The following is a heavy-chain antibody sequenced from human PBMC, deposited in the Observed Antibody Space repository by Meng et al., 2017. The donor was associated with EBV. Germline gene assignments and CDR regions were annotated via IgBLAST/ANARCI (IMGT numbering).Heavy chain of an antibody. V-gene: IGHV1-69*06. D-gene: IGHD6-13*01. Sequence: VQLVQSGDGVKEPGSPVKVSCKASGGTFSSYAISWVRQAPGQGLEWMGGIIPIFGTANYAQKFQGRVTITADKSTSTAYMELSSLRSEDTAVYYCARAEIAAAGRLDYWGQGTLVTVSS. CDR3: ARAEIAAAGRLDY. J-gene: IGHJ4*02. CDR1: GGTFSSYA. CDR2: IIPIFGTA.